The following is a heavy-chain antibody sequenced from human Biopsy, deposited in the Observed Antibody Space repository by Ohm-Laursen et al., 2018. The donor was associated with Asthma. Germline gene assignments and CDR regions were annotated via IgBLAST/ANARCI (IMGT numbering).Heavy chain of an antibody. D-gene: IGHD4-17*01. V-gene: IGHV3-48*02. CDR3: ARPRWGPYGY. Sequence: SLRLSCAASGFTFSSYSMNWVRRAPGKGLEWVSYISSSSSTIYYADSVKGRSTISRDNAKNSLYLQMNSLRDEDTAVYYCARPRWGPYGYWGQGTLVTVSS. CDR2: ISSSSSTI. J-gene: IGHJ4*02. CDR1: GFTFSSYS.